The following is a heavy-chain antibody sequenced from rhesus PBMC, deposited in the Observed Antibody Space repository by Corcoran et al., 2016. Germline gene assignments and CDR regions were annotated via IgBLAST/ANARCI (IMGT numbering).Heavy chain of an antibody. CDR1: GGSISSSNW. CDR2: IYGSGGST. CDR3: ARQWGIVVIIGYFDL. Sequence: QVQLQESGPAVVKPSETLSLTCAVSGGSISSSNWWSWIRQAPGKGLEWIGGIYGSGGSTEYNPSLKSRVNLSIGTSNNRFSLKLSSVTAADTAVYYCARQWGIVVIIGYFDLCGPGTPITISS. V-gene: IGHV4-93*02. D-gene: IGHD3-28*01. J-gene: IGHJ2*01.